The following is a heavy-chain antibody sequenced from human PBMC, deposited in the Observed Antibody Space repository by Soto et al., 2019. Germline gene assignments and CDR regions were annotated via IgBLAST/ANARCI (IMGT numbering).Heavy chain of an antibody. Sequence: QVQLQESGPGLVKPSETLSLTCTVSGGSISSYYWSWIRQPPGKGLEWIGYIYYSGSTNYNPSLKSRVTISVDTSKNQFSLKLSSVTAADTAVYYCAIVGGGVDYWGQGTLVTVSS. CDR1: GGSISSYY. CDR3: AIVGGGVDY. CDR2: IYYSGST. J-gene: IGHJ4*02. V-gene: IGHV4-59*01. D-gene: IGHD3-16*01.